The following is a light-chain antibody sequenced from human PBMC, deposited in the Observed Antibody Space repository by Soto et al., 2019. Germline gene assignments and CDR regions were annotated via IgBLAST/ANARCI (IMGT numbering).Light chain of an antibody. CDR2: EVI. J-gene: IGLJ1*01. CDR3: CSFAGSNPSPYV. Sequence: QSALTQPASVSGSPGQSITISCTGTISDVGSHNLVSWYQQHPGRAPKLIIYEVIKRPSGVSSRFSGSKSGNTASLTISGLQTDDEADYHCCSFAGSNPSPYVFGTGTKVTVL. V-gene: IGLV2-23*02. CDR1: ISDVGSHNL.